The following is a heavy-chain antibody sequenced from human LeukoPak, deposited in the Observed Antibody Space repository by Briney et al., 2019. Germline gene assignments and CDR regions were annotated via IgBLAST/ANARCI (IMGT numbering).Heavy chain of an antibody. Sequence: GESLKISCKGSGYSFTNYWIGWVRQMPGKGLEWMGLFFPGDSDTRYSPSFQDQITISVDTSINTAYLQWSSLKASDTAMYYCARHFWRDLGDAFDIWGQGTMVTVSS. J-gene: IGHJ3*02. CDR1: GYSFTNYW. CDR2: FFPGDSDT. V-gene: IGHV5-51*01. CDR3: ARHFWRDLGDAFDI. D-gene: IGHD3-3*01.